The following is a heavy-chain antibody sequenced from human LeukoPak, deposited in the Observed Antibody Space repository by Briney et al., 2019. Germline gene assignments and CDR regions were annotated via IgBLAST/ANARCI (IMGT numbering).Heavy chain of an antibody. CDR3: ARDRLWLYDSSGYPHYYFDY. Sequence: SETLSLTCTVSGGSISSSSYYWSWIRQHPGKGLEWIGYMYYSGSTYYNPSLKSRVTISVDTSKNQFSLELSSVTAADTAVYYCARDRLWLYDSSGYPHYYFDYWGQGTLVTVSS. D-gene: IGHD3-22*01. CDR1: GGSISSSSYY. CDR2: MYYSGST. V-gene: IGHV4-31*03. J-gene: IGHJ4*02.